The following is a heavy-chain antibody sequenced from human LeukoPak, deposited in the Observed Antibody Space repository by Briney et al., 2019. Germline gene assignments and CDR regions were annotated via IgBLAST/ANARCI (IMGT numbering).Heavy chain of an antibody. CDR3: ARDGSGFYLYYYMDV. Sequence: GGSLRLSCAASGFTITDYSMTWVRQAPGKGLEWVSSISTVSTYKFYSDSVKGRFTISRDNAKNILYLQMSSLSAEDTAVYYCARDGSGFYLYYYMDVWGRGTPVTVSS. D-gene: IGHD6-25*01. V-gene: IGHV3-21*01. CDR2: ISTVSTYK. CDR1: GFTITDYS. J-gene: IGHJ6*03.